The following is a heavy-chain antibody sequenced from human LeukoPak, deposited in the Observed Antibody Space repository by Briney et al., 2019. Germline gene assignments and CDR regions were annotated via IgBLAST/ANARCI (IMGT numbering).Heavy chain of an antibody. D-gene: IGHD3-3*01. J-gene: IGHJ3*01. CDR2: INEDFGKI. CDR3: ARDWEWLVSRDLFDV. CDR1: GYSFTGYG. Sequence: VSVSVSCKASGYSFTGYGISWVRQAPGEGREWMGWINEDFGKIHYAQKFKGRVTMTTDTSTSTAYMELRSLTSDDTATYFCARDWEWLVSRDLFDVWGQGTMVTVSS. V-gene: IGHV1-18*01.